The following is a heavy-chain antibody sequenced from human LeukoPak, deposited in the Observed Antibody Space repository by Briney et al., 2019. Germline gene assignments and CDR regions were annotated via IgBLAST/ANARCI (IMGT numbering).Heavy chain of an antibody. CDR1: GFTFSNSA. Sequence: GGSLRLSCAAPGFTFSNSAMSWVRQAPGKGLEWVSSISGSGTGTYYADSVKGRFTISRDNSKNTLYLQMNSLRAEDTAVYYCAKGAYSYPNYFDYWGQGTLVTVSS. V-gene: IGHV3-23*01. D-gene: IGHD5-18*01. CDR2: ISGSGTGT. J-gene: IGHJ4*02. CDR3: AKGAYSYPNYFDY.